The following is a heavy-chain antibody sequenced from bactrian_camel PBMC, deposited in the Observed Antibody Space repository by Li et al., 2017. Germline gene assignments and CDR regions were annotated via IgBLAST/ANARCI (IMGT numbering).Heavy chain of an antibody. CDR1: GFTFDDSE. J-gene: IGHJ4*01. D-gene: IGHD5*01. CDR2: ISGDGTL. Sequence: HVQLVESGGGSVQAGGSLRLSCTASGFTFDDSEMGWYRQFPGNECELVSSISGDGTLYYADSVKGRFTISQNAAKTTTWLQMNNLKLDDTAMYYCAPDSSPQMGCYWTRGTQVTVS. CDR3: APDSSPQMGCY. V-gene: IGHV3S63*01.